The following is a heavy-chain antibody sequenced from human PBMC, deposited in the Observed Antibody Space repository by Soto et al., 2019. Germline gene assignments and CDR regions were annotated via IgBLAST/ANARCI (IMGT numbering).Heavy chain of an antibody. D-gene: IGHD6-6*01. CDR3: ARGSSKAKVDS. J-gene: IGHJ4*02. CDR1: GGNSQYRGGW. V-gene: IGHV4-30-4*08. Sequence: SQTNLLTYSAAGGNSQYRGGWWISTGQSPGKGLEWVGHIHNSGSAYNNTSMRSGVSISADTSMNEFSLALTSVTAADTAMYYCARGSSKAKVDSCGQGILVTVYS. CDR2: IHNSGSA.